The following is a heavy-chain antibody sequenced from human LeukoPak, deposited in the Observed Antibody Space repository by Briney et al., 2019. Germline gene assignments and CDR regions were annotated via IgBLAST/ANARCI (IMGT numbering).Heavy chain of an antibody. V-gene: IGHV4-4*07. CDR3: ARESGSRGYYYMDV. J-gene: IGHJ6*03. Sequence: SETLSLTCTVSGGSISRYYWSWIRQPAGKGLEWIGRIYTSGSTNYNPSLKSRVTISVDKSKNQLSLKLSSVTAADTAVYYCARESGSRGYYYMDVWGKGTTVTVSS. CDR2: IYTSGST. D-gene: IGHD1-26*01. CDR1: GGSISRYY.